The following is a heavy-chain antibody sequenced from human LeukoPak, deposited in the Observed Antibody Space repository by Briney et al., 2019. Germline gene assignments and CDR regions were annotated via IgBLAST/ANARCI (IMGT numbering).Heavy chain of an antibody. J-gene: IGHJ4*02. CDR1: GFTFSSYA. CDR3: AKASRQITMVRGVRYYFDY. CDR2: ISGSGGST. V-gene: IGHV3-23*01. Sequence: PGGSLRLSCAASGFTFSSYAMSWVRQAPGKGLEWVSAISGSGGSTYYADSVKGRFTISRDNSKNTLYLQMNSLRAEDTAVYYCAKASRQITMVRGVRYYFDYWGQGTLVTVSS. D-gene: IGHD3-10*01.